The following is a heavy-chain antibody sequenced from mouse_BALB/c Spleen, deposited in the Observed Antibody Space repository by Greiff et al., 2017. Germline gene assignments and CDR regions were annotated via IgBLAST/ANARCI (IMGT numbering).Heavy chain of an antibody. Sequence: VQLQQSGAELVRSGASVKLSCTASGFNIKDYYMHWVKQRPEQGLEWIGWIDPENGDTEYAPKFQGKATMTADTSSNTAYLQLSSLTSEDTAVYYCNAIPYGRGWGQGTSVTVSS. D-gene: IGHD2-1*01. J-gene: IGHJ4*01. CDR1: GFNIKDYY. CDR2: IDPENGDT. CDR3: NAIPYGRG. V-gene: IGHV14-4*02.